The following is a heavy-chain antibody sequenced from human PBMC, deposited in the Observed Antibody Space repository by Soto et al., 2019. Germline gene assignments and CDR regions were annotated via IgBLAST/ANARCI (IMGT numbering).Heavy chain of an antibody. CDR2: IRSKAYGGTT. Sequence: GGSLRLSCTASGVTCGDYAMSWFRQAPGKGLEWVGFIRSKAYGGTTEYAASVKGRFTISRDDSKSIAYLQMNSLKTEDTAVYYCTRVGSSGIQLSLGVYYFDYWGQGTLVTVSS. V-gene: IGHV3-49*03. CDR3: TRVGSSGIQLSLGVYYFDY. J-gene: IGHJ4*02. D-gene: IGHD5-18*01. CDR1: GVTCGDYA.